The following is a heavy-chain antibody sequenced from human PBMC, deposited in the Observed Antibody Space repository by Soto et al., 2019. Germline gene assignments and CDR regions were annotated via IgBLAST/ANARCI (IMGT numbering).Heavy chain of an antibody. CDR3: ARSVEGHFDY. D-gene: IGHD6-19*01. Sequence: EVQLVESGGGLVQPGGSLRLSCAASGFRFNIYSMNWLRQAPGKGLEWSAYMTSDTKTIKYGDSVKGRFTISRDNDNNVVYLQMNSLRDEDTAVYYCARSVEGHFDYWGQGTVVTVSA. J-gene: IGHJ4*02. V-gene: IGHV3-48*02. CDR2: MTSDTKTI. CDR1: GFRFNIYS.